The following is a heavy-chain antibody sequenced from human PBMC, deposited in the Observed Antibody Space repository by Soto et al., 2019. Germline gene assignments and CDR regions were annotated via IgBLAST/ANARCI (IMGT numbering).Heavy chain of an antibody. CDR1: GDSVSSNGAC. CDR3: ARVHCSAGTCLDGLDF. D-gene: IGHD2-15*01. V-gene: IGHV6-1*01. Sequence: SRTPSLTCVISGDSVSSNGACWNWIQQSPSRGLQWLGRIYYRSKWFHDYAASVESRMAINPDTSRNQFSLQLNYVTPEDTAVYYCARVHCSAGTCLDGLDFWGQGTTVTVSS. J-gene: IGHJ6*02. CDR2: IYYRSKWFH.